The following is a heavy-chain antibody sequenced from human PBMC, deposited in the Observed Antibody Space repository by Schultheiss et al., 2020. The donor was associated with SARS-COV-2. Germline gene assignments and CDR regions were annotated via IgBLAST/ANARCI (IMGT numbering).Heavy chain of an antibody. CDR2: IYHSGGT. CDR1: GGSVSSGSYY. V-gene: IGHV4-61*01. CDR3: ARVDLETALVGGLDV. D-gene: IGHD5-18*01. J-gene: IGHJ6*02. Sequence: SETLSLTCSVSGGSVSSGSYYWSWIRQSPGRGLEWIGYIYHSGGTRYHPSLKSRLTISLDTSKNQFSLKLTSVIAADTAVYYCARVDLETALVGGLDVWGQGSTVTVSS.